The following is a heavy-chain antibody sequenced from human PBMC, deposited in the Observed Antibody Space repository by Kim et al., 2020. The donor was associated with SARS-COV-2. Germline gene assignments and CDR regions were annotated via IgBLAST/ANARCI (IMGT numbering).Heavy chain of an antibody. V-gene: IGHV5-51*01. J-gene: IGHJ3*01. Sequence: GESLKISCKASGYSFDIYWIAWLRQMPGKGLEWMGIIYPSDSDVTYSPSFQGQVTMSADTSINTAYLQWTSLKASDNAMYYCARRITLDSFDVWGQGSMITVSS. CDR2: IYPSDSDV. CDR1: GYSFDIYW. D-gene: IGHD3-10*01. CDR3: ARRITLDSFDV.